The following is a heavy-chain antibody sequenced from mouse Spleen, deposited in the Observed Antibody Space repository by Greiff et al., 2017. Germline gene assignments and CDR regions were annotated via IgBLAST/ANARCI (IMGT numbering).Heavy chain of an antibody. Sequence: EVKLVESGGGLVKPGGSLKLSCAASGFTFSSYAMSWVRQTPEKRLEWVATISSGGSYTYYPDSVKGRFTISRDNAKNTLYLQMSSLRSEDTAMYYCADYYGSSYGWYFDVWGAGTTVTVSS. V-gene: IGHV5-9-3*01. CDR3: ADYYGSSYGWYFDV. CDR2: ISSGGSYT. D-gene: IGHD1-1*01. J-gene: IGHJ1*01. CDR1: GFTFSSYA.